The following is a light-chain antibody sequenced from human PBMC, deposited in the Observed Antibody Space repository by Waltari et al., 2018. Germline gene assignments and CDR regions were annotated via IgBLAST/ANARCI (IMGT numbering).Light chain of an antibody. CDR1: QSVSSSY. CDR2: GAS. Sequence: EIVLTQSPGTLSLSPGERATLSCRASQSVSSSYLAWYQQKPGHAPRLLIYGASSRATGIPDRFSGSGSGTDFTLTISRLEPEDFAVYYCQQYGSSHMYTFGQGTKLEIK. V-gene: IGKV3-20*01. CDR3: QQYGSSHMYT. J-gene: IGKJ2*01.